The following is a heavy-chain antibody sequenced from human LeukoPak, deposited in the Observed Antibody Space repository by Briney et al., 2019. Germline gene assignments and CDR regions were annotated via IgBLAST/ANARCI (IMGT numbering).Heavy chain of an antibody. V-gene: IGHV3-7*03. CDR1: GFTFSTYW. CDR3: ARDRSGWDYFDY. J-gene: IGHJ4*02. D-gene: IGHD6-19*01. CDR2: IRQDGSEM. Sequence: PGGSLRLSCVASGFTFSTYWMSWVRQAPGKGLEWVATIRQDGSEMYYVDSLKGRFTIFRQNAKNSLYLQMKSLRAEDTAVYYCARDRSGWDYFDYWGQGTLVTVSS.